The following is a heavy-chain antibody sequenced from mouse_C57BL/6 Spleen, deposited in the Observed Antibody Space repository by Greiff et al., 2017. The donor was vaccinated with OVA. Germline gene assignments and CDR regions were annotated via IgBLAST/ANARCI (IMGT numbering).Heavy chain of an antibody. V-gene: IGHV1-82*01. CDR2: IYPGDGDT. Sequence: QVQLQQSGPELVKPGASVKISCKASGYAFSSSWMNWVKQRPGKGLEWIGRIYPGDGDTNYNGKFKGKATLTADKSSSTAYMQLSSLTSEDSAVYFCARGGAYDYDVAMDYWGQGTSVTVSS. J-gene: IGHJ4*01. D-gene: IGHD2-4*01. CDR1: GYAFSSSW. CDR3: ARGGAYDYDVAMDY.